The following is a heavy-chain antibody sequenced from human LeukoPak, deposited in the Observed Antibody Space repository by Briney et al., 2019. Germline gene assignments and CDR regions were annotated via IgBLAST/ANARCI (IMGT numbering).Heavy chain of an antibody. CDR2: ISGNGNNI. V-gene: IGHV3-43*02. CDR3: AKDLPQYYDFWSGYYGGFDY. Sequence: GGSLRLSCAASGLIFDDYAMHWVRQGPGKGLEWVSLISGNGNNIYYADSVKGRFTISRDNSKNSLYLQMNSLRTEDTALYYCAKDLPQYYDFWSGYYGGFDYWGQGTLVTVSS. D-gene: IGHD3-3*01. J-gene: IGHJ4*02. CDR1: GLIFDDYA.